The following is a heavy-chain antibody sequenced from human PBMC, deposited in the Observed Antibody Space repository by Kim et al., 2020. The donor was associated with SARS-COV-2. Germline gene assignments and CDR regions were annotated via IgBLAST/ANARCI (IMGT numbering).Heavy chain of an antibody. D-gene: IGHD1-26*01. V-gene: IGHV3-11*06. CDR3: ARDQGIYSGSYYRYFDY. Sequence: GGSLRLSCAASGFTFSDYYMSWIRQAPGKGLEWVSYISSSSSYTNYADSVKGRFTISRDNAKNSLYLQMNSLRAEDTAVYYCARDQGIYSGSYYRYFDYWGQGTLVTVSS. CDR2: ISSSSSYT. J-gene: IGHJ4*02. CDR1: GFTFSDYY.